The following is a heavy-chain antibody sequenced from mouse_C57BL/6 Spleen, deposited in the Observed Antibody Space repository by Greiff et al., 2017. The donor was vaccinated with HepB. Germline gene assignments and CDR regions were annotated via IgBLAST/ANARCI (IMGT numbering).Heavy chain of an antibody. Sequence: EESGPGLVKPSQSLSLTCSVTGYSITSGYYWNWIRQFPGNKLEWMGYISYDGSNNYNPSLKNRISITRDTSKNQFFLKLNSVTTEDTATYYCASGWLLYYFDYWGQGTTLTVSS. D-gene: IGHD2-3*01. J-gene: IGHJ2*01. V-gene: IGHV3-6*01. CDR2: ISYDGSN. CDR3: ASGWLLYYFDY. CDR1: GYSITSGYY.